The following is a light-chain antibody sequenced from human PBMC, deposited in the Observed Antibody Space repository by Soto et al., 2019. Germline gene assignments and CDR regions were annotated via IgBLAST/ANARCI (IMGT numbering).Light chain of an antibody. CDR3: QQYNKWPTWT. CDR2: GES. CDR1: QCLXSS. V-gene: IGKV3-15*01. J-gene: IGKJ1*01. Sequence: ALTQSPATLSVSPGESATLSCRASQCLXSSFAWYQQKPGQAPRLLIXGESTRATGIPARFSGSGSGTEFTLTISRLQSEYFAVYYCQQYNKWPTWTFGQGTKVDIK.